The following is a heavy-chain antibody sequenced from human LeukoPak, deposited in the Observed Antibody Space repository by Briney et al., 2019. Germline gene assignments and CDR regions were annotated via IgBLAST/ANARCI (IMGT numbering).Heavy chain of an antibody. Sequence: GASVKVSCKASGGTFSSYAISWVRQAPGQGLEWMGGIIPIFGTANYAQKFQGRVTITADESTSTAYMELSSLRSEDTAVYYCARGMDQPDRFYYYMDVWGKGTTVTVSS. CDR3: ARGMDQPDRFYYYMDV. CDR1: GGTFSSYA. J-gene: IGHJ6*03. V-gene: IGHV1-69*13. CDR2: IIPIFGTA. D-gene: IGHD2-2*01.